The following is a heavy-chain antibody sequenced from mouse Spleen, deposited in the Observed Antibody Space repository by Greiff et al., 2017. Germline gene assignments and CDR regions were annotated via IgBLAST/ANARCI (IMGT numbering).Heavy chain of an antibody. J-gene: IGHJ3*01. CDR2: IDPSDSET. CDR3: ARGNYYYGSSPFAY. V-gene: IGHV1-52*01. CDR1: GYTFTSYW. Sequence: QVQLQQPGAELVRPGSSVKLSCKASGYTFTSYWMHWVKQRPIQGLEWIGNIDPSDSETHYNQKFKDKATLTVDKSSSTAYMQLSSLTSEDSAVYYCARGNYYYGSSPFAYWGQGTLVTVSA. D-gene: IGHD1-1*01.